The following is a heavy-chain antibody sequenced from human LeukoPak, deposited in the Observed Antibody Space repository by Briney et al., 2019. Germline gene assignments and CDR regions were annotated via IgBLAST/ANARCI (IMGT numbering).Heavy chain of an antibody. CDR3: ARQGYCSGGSCTGAHWFDP. CDR2: IIPIFGIA. Sequence: GSSVKVSWKASGGTFSSYAISWVRQAPGQGLEWMGRIIPIFGIANYAQKFQGRVTITADKSTSTAYMELSSLRSEDTAVYYCARQGYCSGGSCTGAHWFDPWGQGTLVTVSS. V-gene: IGHV1-69*04. CDR1: GGTFSSYA. D-gene: IGHD2-15*01. J-gene: IGHJ5*02.